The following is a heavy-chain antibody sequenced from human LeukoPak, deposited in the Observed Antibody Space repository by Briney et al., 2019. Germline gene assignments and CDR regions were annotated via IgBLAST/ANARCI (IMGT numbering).Heavy chain of an antibody. CDR3: AREGPGFNSEFDY. CDR2: INTDTGNP. V-gene: IGHV7-4-1*02. Sequence: ASVKVSCKASGYTFSNYAMHWVRQAPGQGLEWMGWINTDTGNPTYAQDFTGRFVFSLDTSVSTAYLQISSLKAEDTAVYHCAREGPGFNSEFDYWGQGTLVTVSS. D-gene: IGHD4-23*01. J-gene: IGHJ4*02. CDR1: GYTFSNYA.